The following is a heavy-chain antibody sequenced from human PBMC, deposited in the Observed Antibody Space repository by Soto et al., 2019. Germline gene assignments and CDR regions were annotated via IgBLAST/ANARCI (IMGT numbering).Heavy chain of an antibody. J-gene: IGHJ4*02. CDR3: VRDRFCVSTTCYRDFDY. CDR1: GFIYSDHL. V-gene: IGHV3-64D*06. CDR2: SSNYGEGT. D-gene: IGHD2-2*01. Sequence: PGESPRLSCSVSGFIYSDHLMHWVRQPPGKGLEYVSASSNYGEGTYYADSVKGRFTISIDNSKNTLYLQMSSLRVEDTAVYYCVRDRFCVSTTCYRDFDYWGQGTLVTVSS.